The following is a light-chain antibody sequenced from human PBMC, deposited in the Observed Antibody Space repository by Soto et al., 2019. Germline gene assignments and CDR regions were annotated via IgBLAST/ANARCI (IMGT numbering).Light chain of an antibody. CDR2: DAS. J-gene: IGKJ4*01. V-gene: IGKV3-11*01. CDR3: QQRSSWPLLT. Sequence: EIVLTQSPATLSLSPGERATLSCRASQSVSNYLAWFQQKPGQAPRHLIYDASNRATGIPGRFSSSGSGTDFTLTISSLEPEDFAVYYCQQRSSWPLLTFGGGTKVEI. CDR1: QSVSNY.